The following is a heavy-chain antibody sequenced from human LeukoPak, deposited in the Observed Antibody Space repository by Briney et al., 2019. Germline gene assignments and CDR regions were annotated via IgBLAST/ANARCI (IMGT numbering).Heavy chain of an antibody. J-gene: IGHJ4*02. CDR3: ARRTQTTYYYGSGIVY. CDR2: IYTSGST. D-gene: IGHD3-10*01. V-gene: IGHV4-4*07. Sequence: SETLSLTCTVSGGSISSYYWSWIRQPAGKGLEWIGRIYTSGSTNYNPSLKSRVTISVDTSKNQFSLKLSSVTAADTAVYYCARRTQTTYYYGSGIVYWGQGTLVTVSS. CDR1: GGSISSYY.